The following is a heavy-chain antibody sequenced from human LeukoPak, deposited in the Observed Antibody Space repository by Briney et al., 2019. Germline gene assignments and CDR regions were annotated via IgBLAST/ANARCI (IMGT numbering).Heavy chain of an antibody. D-gene: IGHD2-2*01. CDR3: AIGDIVVPAATRDTATSKGSGD. CDR2: INHSGST. CDR1: GGSFSGYY. Sequence: SETLSLTCAVYGGSFSGYYWSWIRQPPGKGLEWIGEINHSGSTNYNPSLKSRVTISVDTSKNQFSLKLSSVTAADTAVYYCAIGDIVVPAATRDTATSKGSGDWGQGTLVTVSS. V-gene: IGHV4-34*01. J-gene: IGHJ4*02.